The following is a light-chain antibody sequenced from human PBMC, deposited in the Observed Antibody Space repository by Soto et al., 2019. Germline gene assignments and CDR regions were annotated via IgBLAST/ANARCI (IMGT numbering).Light chain of an antibody. CDR3: SSYTNSSTLVV. CDR1: SSDVGAYNY. J-gene: IGLJ2*01. V-gene: IGLV2-14*01. CDR2: EVS. Sequence: QSALTQPASVSGSPGQSITISCTETSSDVGAYNYVSWYQQHPGKAPRLIIYEVSHRPSGVSNRVSGSKSGNTASLSISGLQADDEADYYCSSYTNSSTLVVFGGGTKLTVL.